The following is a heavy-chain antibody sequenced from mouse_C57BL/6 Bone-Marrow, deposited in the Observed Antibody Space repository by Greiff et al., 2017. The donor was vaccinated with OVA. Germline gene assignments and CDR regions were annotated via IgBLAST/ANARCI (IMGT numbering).Heavy chain of an antibody. CDR2: ISSGGDYI. CDR1: GFTFSSYA. CDR3: TRLLDAMDY. D-gene: IGHD2-1*01. V-gene: IGHV5-9-1*02. Sequence: EVKLVESGEGLVKPGGSLKLSCAASGFTFSSYAMSWVRQTPEKRLEWVAYISSGGDYIYYADTVKGRVTITRDNARNTLYLQMGSLKSEDTAMYYCTRLLDAMDYWGQGTSVTVSS. J-gene: IGHJ4*01.